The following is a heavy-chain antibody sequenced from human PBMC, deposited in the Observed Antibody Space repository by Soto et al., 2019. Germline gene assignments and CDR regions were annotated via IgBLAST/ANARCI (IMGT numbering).Heavy chain of an antibody. V-gene: IGHV3-74*01. CDR1: GFIFKMYW. J-gene: IGHJ4*02. D-gene: IGHD3-10*01. CDR3: TRGPRPISTGTGAY. CDR2: IYNDGTYS. Sequence: AGSLRLSCAASGFIFKMYWMHWVRQSPGKGLVWISRIYNDGTYSDYADSVRGRFTISRDNVNDTLYLQMNNLRAEDSGLYYCTRGPRPISTGTGAYWGQGTQVTVSS.